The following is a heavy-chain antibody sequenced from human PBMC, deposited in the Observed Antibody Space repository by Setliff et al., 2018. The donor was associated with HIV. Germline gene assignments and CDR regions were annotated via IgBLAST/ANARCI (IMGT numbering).Heavy chain of an antibody. J-gene: IGHJ6*03. CDR1: GGSVSSSTTYY. Sequence: SETLSLTCTVSGGSVSSSTTYYWSWIRQPPGKGLEWIGYIFYSGSTNYNPSLQSRVTLSVDTSKNQFSLTLTSVTAADTAVYYCARGGRSDGYYYYMDVWGKGTTVTVS. CDR3: ARGGRSDGYYYYMDV. CDR2: IFYSGST. V-gene: IGHV4-61*01. D-gene: IGHD2-15*01.